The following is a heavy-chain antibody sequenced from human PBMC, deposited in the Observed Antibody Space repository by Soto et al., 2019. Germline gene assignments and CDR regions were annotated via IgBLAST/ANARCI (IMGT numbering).Heavy chain of an antibody. J-gene: IGHJ6*02. V-gene: IGHV3-73*02. CDR3: TRRQFYYLGLDV. CDR2: IRTDANTYAT. Sequence: QLVESGGALVQPGESLKLSCAASGFSFSGSAIQWVRQAPGKGLEWVGRIRTDANTYATAYAASVTGRFTISREDSRNTAYLQMNSLKTEDTAVYFRTRRQFYYLGLDVWGQGTTVIVSS. CDR1: GFSFSGSA.